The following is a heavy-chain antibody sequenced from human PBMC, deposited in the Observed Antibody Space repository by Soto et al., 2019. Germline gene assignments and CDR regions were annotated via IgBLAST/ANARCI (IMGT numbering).Heavy chain of an antibody. V-gene: IGHV1-69*01. CDR1: GGTFSSYA. J-gene: IGHJ6*02. CDR2: IIPIFGTA. Sequence: RSSVKVSCKASGGTFSSYAISWVRQAPGQGLEWMGGIIPIFGTANYAQKFQGRVTITADESTSTAYMELSSLRSEDTAVYYCAXDMAAAAGTYYYYGMDVWGQGTTVTVSS. D-gene: IGHD6-13*01. CDR3: AXDMAAAAGTYYYYGMDV.